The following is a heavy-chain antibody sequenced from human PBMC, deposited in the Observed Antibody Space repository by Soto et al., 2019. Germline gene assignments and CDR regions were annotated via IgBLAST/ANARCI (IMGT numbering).Heavy chain of an antibody. Sequence: GASVKVSCKASGYTFTSYGISWVRQAPGQGLEWMGWISAYNGNTNYAQKLQGRVTMTTDTSTSTAYMELRSLRSDDTAVYYCAREVAAGTNYYYYYYYMDVWGKGTTVTVSS. J-gene: IGHJ6*03. D-gene: IGHD6-13*01. CDR2: ISAYNGNT. V-gene: IGHV1-18*01. CDR1: GYTFTSYG. CDR3: AREVAAGTNYYYYYYYMDV.